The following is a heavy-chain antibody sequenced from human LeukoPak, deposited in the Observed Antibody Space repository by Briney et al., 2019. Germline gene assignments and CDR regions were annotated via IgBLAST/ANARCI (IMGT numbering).Heavy chain of an antibody. CDR1: GGSISPYY. D-gene: IGHD1-1*01. CDR2: IYYSGST. Sequence: SETLSLTCTVSGGSISPYYWSWIRQPPGKGLEWIGYIYYSGSTNYNPSLKSRVTFSVDTSKNQFSLNLGSVTAADTAVYYCAKYIRDSGTYNFDYWGQGTLVTVAS. CDR3: AKYIRDSGTYNFDY. V-gene: IGHV4-59*01. J-gene: IGHJ4*02.